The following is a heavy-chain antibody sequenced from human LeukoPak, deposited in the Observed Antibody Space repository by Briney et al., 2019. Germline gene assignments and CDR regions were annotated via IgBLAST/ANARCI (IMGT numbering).Heavy chain of an antibody. V-gene: IGHV6-1*01. CDR2: TYYRSKWYN. J-gene: IGHJ6*02. CDR1: GDSVSSNSAA. Sequence: SQTLSLTCAISGDSVSSNSAAWNWIRQSPSRGLEWLGRTYYRSKWYNDYAVSVKSRITINPDISKNQFSLQLNSVTPEDTAVYYCAREWQQLVPDYYCYGMDVWGQGTTVTVSS. CDR3: AREWQQLVPDYYCYGMDV. D-gene: IGHD6-13*01.